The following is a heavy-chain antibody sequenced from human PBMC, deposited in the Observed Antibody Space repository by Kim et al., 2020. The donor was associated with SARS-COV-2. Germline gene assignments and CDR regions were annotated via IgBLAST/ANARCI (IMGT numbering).Heavy chain of an antibody. V-gene: IGHV1-18*01. CDR3: ARAVPAARGQFDY. J-gene: IGHJ4*02. D-gene: IGHD2-2*01. Sequence: YARKRRGRVTMTPDTSTSTAYMELRSRRSDDTAVYYCARAVPAARGQFDYWGQGTLVTVSS.